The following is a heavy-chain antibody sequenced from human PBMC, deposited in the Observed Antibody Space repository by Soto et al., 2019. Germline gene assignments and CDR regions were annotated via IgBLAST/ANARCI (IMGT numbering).Heavy chain of an antibody. J-gene: IGHJ5*02. CDR2: IYYSGIT. V-gene: IGHV4-59*01. CDR1: NGSIGSYY. D-gene: IGHD6-13*01. Sequence: PSETLSLTGTISNGSIGSYYCTWIRQPPGKGLEWIGHIYYSGITNYNPSLKSPLTLSLDTSKNQFSLKLTSVTAADTAVYYCARVGRLITAAGLLDALGQGTLLTVSS. CDR3: ARVGRLITAAGLLDA.